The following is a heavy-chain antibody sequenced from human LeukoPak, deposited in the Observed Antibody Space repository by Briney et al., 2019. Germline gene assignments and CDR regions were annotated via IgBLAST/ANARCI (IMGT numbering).Heavy chain of an antibody. D-gene: IGHD1-26*01. CDR1: GGSISSYY. CDR3: ARGIDSPIDY. Sequence: SETLSLTCTVSGGSISSYYWSWIRQPPGKGLEWIGYIYHSGSTYYNPSLKSRVTISVDRSKNQFSLKLSSVTAADTAVYYCARGIDSPIDYWGQGTLVTVSS. CDR2: IYHSGST. V-gene: IGHV4-59*12. J-gene: IGHJ4*02.